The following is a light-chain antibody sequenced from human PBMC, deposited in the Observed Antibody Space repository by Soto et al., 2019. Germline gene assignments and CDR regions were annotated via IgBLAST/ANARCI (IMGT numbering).Light chain of an antibody. V-gene: IGKV1-39*01. CDR2: AKS. CDR3: QQSYSLPRT. CDR1: LSISGY. Sequence: DIQMTQSPSSLSASVGDRVTITCRTSLSISGYIDWYQQQPGKAPNLLIYAKSSLQSGVPSRFSGSGSGTDFTLTISNLQPEDFATYYCQQSYSLPRTFGQGTKVEIK. J-gene: IGKJ1*01.